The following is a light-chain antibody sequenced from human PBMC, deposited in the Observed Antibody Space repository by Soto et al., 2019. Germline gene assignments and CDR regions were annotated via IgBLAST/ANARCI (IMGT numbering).Light chain of an antibody. V-gene: IGKV3-20*01. CDR2: GAS. CDR1: QRVRSNF. Sequence: EIVLTQSPGTLSLSPGDTATLSCRASQRVRSNFFAWYQHKPGQAPRLLIYGASSRATGVLERFSGSGSGTDFTLTISGLEPEDFALYFCQQYGGSPPLTFGEGTKVEIK. CDR3: QQYGGSPPLT. J-gene: IGKJ4*01.